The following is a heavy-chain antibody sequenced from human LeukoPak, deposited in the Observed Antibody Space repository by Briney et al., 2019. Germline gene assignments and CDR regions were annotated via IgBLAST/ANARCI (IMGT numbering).Heavy chain of an antibody. CDR2: ISDSGGST. CDR3: ARDRGFPDAFDI. Sequence: GGSLRVSCAASGFTFKSYAMSWVRQAPGKGLEWVSAISDSGGSTFYADSVKGRSTISRDNSKNTLYLEMNSLRAEDTAVYYCARDRGFPDAFDIWGQGTMVTVSS. J-gene: IGHJ3*02. V-gene: IGHV3-23*01. CDR1: GFTFKSYA.